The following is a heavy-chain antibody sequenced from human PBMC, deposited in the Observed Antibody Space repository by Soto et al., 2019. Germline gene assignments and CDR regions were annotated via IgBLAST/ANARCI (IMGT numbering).Heavy chain of an antibody. CDR3: ARGGDVRDY. V-gene: IGHV3-30*03. Sequence: QVELVESGGGVVRPGKSLTVSCTGSGFVFGGFGMHWVRQTPGKGLEWLGMASYDGTYKYFADSVKGRFTISRDNGMNTVYVQMDNLRLEDTALYYCARGGDVRDYWGRGTLVTVSS. D-gene: IGHD3-16*01. J-gene: IGHJ4*02. CDR1: GFVFGGFG. CDR2: ASYDGTYK.